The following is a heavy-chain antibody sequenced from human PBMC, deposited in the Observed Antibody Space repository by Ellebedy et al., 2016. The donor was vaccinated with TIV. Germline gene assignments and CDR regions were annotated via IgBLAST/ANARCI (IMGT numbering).Heavy chain of an antibody. D-gene: IGHD6-19*01. Sequence: GSLRLXCTVSGGSISSYYWSWIRQPQGRGLEWIGYIYYSGSTNYNPSLKSRVTISVDTSKNQFSLKMRAVTAADTAVYYCARHKGAGFDYWGQGALVTVSS. CDR2: IYYSGST. CDR3: ARHKGAGFDY. CDR1: GGSISSYY. V-gene: IGHV4-59*01. J-gene: IGHJ4*02.